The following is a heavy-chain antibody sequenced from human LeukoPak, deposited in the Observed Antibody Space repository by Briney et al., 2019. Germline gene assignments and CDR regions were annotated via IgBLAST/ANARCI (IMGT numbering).Heavy chain of an antibody. Sequence: SGGSLRLSCAASGFTFSSYGMHWVRQAPGKGLEWVAFIRYDGSNKYYADSVKGRFTISRDNSKNTLYLQMNSLRAEGTAAYYCAKGLVAAEGDYYFDYWGQGTLVTVSS. CDR2: IRYDGSNK. J-gene: IGHJ4*02. CDR3: AKGLVAAEGDYYFDY. CDR1: GFTFSSYG. V-gene: IGHV3-30*02. D-gene: IGHD2-15*01.